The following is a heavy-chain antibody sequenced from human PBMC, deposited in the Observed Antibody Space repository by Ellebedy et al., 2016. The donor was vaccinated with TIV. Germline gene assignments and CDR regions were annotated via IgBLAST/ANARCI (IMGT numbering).Heavy chain of an antibody. J-gene: IGHJ4*02. Sequence: SETLSLTCTVSGYSISSGYYWGWIRPPPGKGLEWIGSIYHSGSTYYNPSLKSRVTISVDTSKNQFSLKLSSVTAADTAVYYCARDRTGTSFDYWGQGTLVTVSS. CDR1: GYSISSGYY. CDR2: IYHSGST. CDR3: ARDRTGTSFDY. V-gene: IGHV4-38-2*02. D-gene: IGHD1-7*01.